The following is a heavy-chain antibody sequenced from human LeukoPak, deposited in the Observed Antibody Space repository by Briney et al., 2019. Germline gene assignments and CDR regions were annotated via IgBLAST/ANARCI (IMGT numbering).Heavy chain of an antibody. CDR1: GGSFSGYY. Sequence: SETLPLTCAVYGGSFSGYYWSWIRQPPGKGLEWIGEINHSGSTNYNPSLKSRVTISVDTSKNQFSLKLSSVTAADTAVYYCARAALVSWYSSGWYAYWGQGTLVTVSS. CDR2: INHSGST. V-gene: IGHV4-34*01. J-gene: IGHJ4*02. CDR3: ARAALVSWYSSGWYAY. D-gene: IGHD6-19*01.